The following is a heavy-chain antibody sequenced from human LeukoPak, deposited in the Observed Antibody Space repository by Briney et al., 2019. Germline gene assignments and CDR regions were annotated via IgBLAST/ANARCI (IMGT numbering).Heavy chain of an antibody. CDR3: ARGSTWSWSGYLFDY. D-gene: IGHD3-3*01. CDR1: GGCISSYY. CDR2: IYTSGST. V-gene: IGHV4-4*07. Sequence: SETQSLTCNASGGCISSYYWSWIRQPAGQGLEWIGRIYTSGSTNYNPSLKCRVTMSVDTSKTQFSLKLSSVTAADTAVYYCARGSTWSWSGYLFDYWGQGTLVTVSS. J-gene: IGHJ4*02.